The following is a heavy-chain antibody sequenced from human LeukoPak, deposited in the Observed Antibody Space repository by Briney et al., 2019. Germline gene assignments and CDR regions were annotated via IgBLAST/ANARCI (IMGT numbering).Heavy chain of an antibody. Sequence: SETLSLTCAVYGGSFSGYYWSWIRQPPGKGLEWIGEINHSGSTNYNPSLKSRVTISVDTSKNQFSLKLSSVTAADTAVYYCARLRRTGGARSYYYYYMDVWGKGTTVTVSS. CDR3: ARLRRTGGARSYYYYYMDV. CDR1: GGSFSGYY. V-gene: IGHV4-34*01. D-gene: IGHD6-6*01. J-gene: IGHJ6*03. CDR2: INHSGST.